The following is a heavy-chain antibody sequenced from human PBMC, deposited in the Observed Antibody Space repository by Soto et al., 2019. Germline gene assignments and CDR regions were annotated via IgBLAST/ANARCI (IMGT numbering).Heavy chain of an antibody. CDR2: ISGSSGRT. D-gene: IGHD6-6*01. J-gene: IGHJ4*02. CDR1: GFTFSNYA. CDR3: AKDPGTAARVVRFFDS. V-gene: IGHV3-23*01. Sequence: EVQLLESGGGLVQPGGSLRLSCAASGFTFSNYAMGWVRQAPGKGLEWVSAISGSSGRTYYADSVKGRFTISRDNSKNTRYLQMNSLRADDTAVYYCAKDPGTAARVVRFFDSWGQGTLVTVSA.